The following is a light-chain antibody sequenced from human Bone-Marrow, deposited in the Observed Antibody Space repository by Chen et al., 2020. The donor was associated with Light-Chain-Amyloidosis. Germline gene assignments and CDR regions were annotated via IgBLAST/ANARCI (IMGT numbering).Light chain of an antibody. CDR2: GAS. CDR3: QQYNNWPPDT. Sequence: EIVMTQSPATLSVSPGERATLSCRASQSVKRNLAWYQQKPGQAPRLLIYGASTRATGIPDRFSGSGSGTEFTLSSSSRQSEDFAVYYCQQYNNWPPDTFGQGTKVEIK. CDR1: QSVKRN. J-gene: IGKJ2*01. V-gene: IGKV3-15*01.